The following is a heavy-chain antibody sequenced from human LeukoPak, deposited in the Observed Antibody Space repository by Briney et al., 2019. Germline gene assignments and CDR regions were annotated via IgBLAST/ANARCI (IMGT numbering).Heavy chain of an antibody. V-gene: IGHV1-69*06. Sequence: GASVKVSCKASGGTFSSYAISWVRQAPGQGLEWMGGIIPVFGTSNYAQKFQGRVTITADKSTSTAYMELSSLRSEDTAVYYCASLGILYYDFWSGRYYFDYWGQGTLVTVSS. CDR3: ASLGILYYDFWSGRYYFDY. J-gene: IGHJ4*02. D-gene: IGHD3-3*01. CDR1: GGTFSSYA. CDR2: IIPVFGTS.